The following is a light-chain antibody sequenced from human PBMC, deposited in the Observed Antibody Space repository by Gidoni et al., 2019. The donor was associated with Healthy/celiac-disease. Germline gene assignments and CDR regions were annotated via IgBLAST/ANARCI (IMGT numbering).Light chain of an antibody. J-gene: IGKJ1*01. Sequence: EIQLTKAPYFLSASVGDRVTITCRASQGISSYLAWYQQKPGKAPTLLIYAASTLQSGVPSRFRGSGSGTEFTLTINTLQPDDFATYFCQQLNSYPPGTFGQGTKVEIK. CDR2: AAS. V-gene: IGKV1-9*01. CDR3: QQLNSYPPGT. CDR1: QGISSY.